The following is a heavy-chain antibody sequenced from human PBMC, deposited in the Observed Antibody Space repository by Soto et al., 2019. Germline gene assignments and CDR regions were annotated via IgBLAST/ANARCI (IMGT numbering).Heavy chain of an antibody. CDR2: IDPSDSYT. CDR3: ARQVDYYDSEFGFDY. CDR1: GYSFTSYW. J-gene: IGHJ4*02. Sequence: GESLKISCKGSGYSFTSYWISWVRQMPGKGLEWMGRIDPSDSYTNYSPSFQGHVTISADKSISTAYLQWSSLKASDTAMYYCARQVDYYDSEFGFDYWGQGTLVTVFS. V-gene: IGHV5-10-1*01. D-gene: IGHD3-22*01.